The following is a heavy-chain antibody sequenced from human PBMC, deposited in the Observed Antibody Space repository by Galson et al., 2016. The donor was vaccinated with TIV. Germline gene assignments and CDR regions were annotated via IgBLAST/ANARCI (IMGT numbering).Heavy chain of an antibody. CDR2: ISSYNGNT. V-gene: IGHV1-18*01. CDR1: GYTFTSYG. D-gene: IGHD3-22*01. Sequence: SVKVSCKASGYTFTSYGISWVRQAPGQGLEWMGWISSYNGNTNYAQKLQGRVTMTTDTSTSTAYMELRRRRSDDTAVYYCARATDYYDSSGGIDYWVQGTLFTVSS. CDR3: ARATDYYDSSGGIDY. J-gene: IGHJ4*02.